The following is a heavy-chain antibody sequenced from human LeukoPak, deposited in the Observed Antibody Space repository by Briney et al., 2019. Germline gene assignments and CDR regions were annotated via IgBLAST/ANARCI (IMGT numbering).Heavy chain of an antibody. D-gene: IGHD3-16*01. V-gene: IGHV4-39*07. CDR1: GGSISSSSYY. CDR2: IYYSGST. CDR3: ARSPPYYDYVWAN. J-gene: IGHJ4*02. Sequence: SETLSLTCTVSGGSISSSSYYWGWIRQPPGTGLEWIGSIYYSGSTYYNPSLKSRVTISVDTSKNQFSLKLSSVTAADAAVYYCARSPPYYDYVWANWGQGTLVTVSS.